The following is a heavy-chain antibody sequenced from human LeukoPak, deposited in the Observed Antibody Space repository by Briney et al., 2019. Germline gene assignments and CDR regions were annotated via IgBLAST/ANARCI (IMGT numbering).Heavy chain of an antibody. CDR1: GYTFTSYG. CDR2: ISAYNGNT. CDR3: ARGSPYCSSTSCYVGDY. V-gene: IGHV1-18*04. Sequence: APVKVSCKASGYTFTSYGISWVRQAPGQGLEWMGWISAYNGNTNYAQNLQGRVTMTTDTSTSTAYMELRSLRSDDTAVYYCARGSPYCSSTSCYVGDYWGQGTLVTVSS. D-gene: IGHD2-2*01. J-gene: IGHJ4*02.